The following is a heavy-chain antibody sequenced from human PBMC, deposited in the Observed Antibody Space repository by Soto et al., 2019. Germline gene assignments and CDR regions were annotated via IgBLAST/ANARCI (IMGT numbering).Heavy chain of an antibody. CDR2: INHSGST. Sequence: TSETLSLTCAVYGGSFSGYYWSWIRQPPGKGLEWIGEINHSGSTNYNPSLKSRVTISVDTSKNQLSLKLSSVTAADTAVYYCARLGGGFEGELLKVSYWGQGTLVTVSS. CDR1: GGSFSGYY. J-gene: IGHJ4*02. CDR3: ARLGGGFEGELLKVSY. V-gene: IGHV4-34*01. D-gene: IGHD1-26*01.